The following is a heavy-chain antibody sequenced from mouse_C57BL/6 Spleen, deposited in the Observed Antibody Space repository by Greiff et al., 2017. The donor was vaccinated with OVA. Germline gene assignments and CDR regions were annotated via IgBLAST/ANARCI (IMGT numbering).Heavy chain of an antibody. CDR3: AKMAVVAPYAMDY. V-gene: IGHV2-4*01. CDR2: IWSGGST. Sequence: VKLEESGPGLVQPSQSLSITCTVSGFSLTSYGVHWVRQPPGKGLEWLGVIWSGGSTDYNAAFISRLSISKDNSKSQVFFKMNSLQADDTAIYYCAKMAVVAPYAMDYWGQGTSVTVSS. J-gene: IGHJ4*01. D-gene: IGHD1-1*01. CDR1: GFSLTSYG.